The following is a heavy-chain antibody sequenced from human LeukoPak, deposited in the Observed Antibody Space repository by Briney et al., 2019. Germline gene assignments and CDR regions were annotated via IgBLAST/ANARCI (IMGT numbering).Heavy chain of an antibody. CDR2: IYYSGST. D-gene: IGHD1-1*01. Sequence: SETLSLTCTVSGGSISSSTYYWGWIRQPPGKGLEWIGSIYYSGSTYYNPSLKSRVIISVDTSKNQFSLKLSSVTAADTAVYYCVRQWKFWGQGALVTVSS. CDR1: GGSISSSTYY. CDR3: VRQWKF. J-gene: IGHJ4*02. V-gene: IGHV4-39*01.